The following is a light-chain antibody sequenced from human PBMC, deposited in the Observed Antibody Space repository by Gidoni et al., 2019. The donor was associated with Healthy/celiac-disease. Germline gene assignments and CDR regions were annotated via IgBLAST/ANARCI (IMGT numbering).Light chain of an antibody. Sequence: EIVMTHSPATLSRSPGERATLSCRASQSVSSNLAWYQQKPGQAPRLLIYSASTRATGIPARFSGSGSATEFTLTISTLQSEDFAVYYCQQYNNWPQTFGQGTKVEIK. CDR1: QSVSSN. CDR2: SAS. CDR3: QQYNNWPQT. V-gene: IGKV3-15*01. J-gene: IGKJ1*01.